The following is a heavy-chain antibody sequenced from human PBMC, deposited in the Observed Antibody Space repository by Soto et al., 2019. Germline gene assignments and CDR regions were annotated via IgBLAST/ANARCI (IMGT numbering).Heavy chain of an antibody. CDR1: GNTFTSYA. J-gene: IGHJ3*02. D-gene: IGHD5-12*01. V-gene: IGHV1-3*01. Sequence: ASVKVSCKASGNTFTSYAMHWLCQAPGQRLEWMGWVNAGNGNTKYSQKFQGRVTITRDTSASTAYMELSSLRSEDTAVYYCARDRIVATIHAFDIWGQGTMVTVSS. CDR3: ARDRIVATIHAFDI. CDR2: VNAGNGNT.